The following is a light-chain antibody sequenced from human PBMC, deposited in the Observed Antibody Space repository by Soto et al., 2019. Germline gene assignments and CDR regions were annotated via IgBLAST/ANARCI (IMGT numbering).Light chain of an antibody. CDR1: ASISSY. CDR3: QQRSNWPPGA. Sequence: EIVLTQSPATLSLSPGETATLSCRASASISSYLAWYQQKPGQAPRLLIYDASNRATGIPARFSGSGSGTDFTLTISSLEPEDFAVYYCQQRSNWPPGAFGGGTKVEIK. V-gene: IGKV3-11*01. CDR2: DAS. J-gene: IGKJ4*01.